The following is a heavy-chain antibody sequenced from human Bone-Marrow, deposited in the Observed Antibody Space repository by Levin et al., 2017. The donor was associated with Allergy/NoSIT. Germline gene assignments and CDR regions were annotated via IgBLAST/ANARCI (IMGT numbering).Heavy chain of an antibody. Sequence: SETLSLTCTVSGGSINDYYWSWIRQPPGKGLEWIGYIFYSGSTNYNPSLKSRPTISVDMSKRHFSLKLSSVTAADTAVYYCARVTMGWFDPWGQGTLVTVSS. CDR1: GGSINDYY. J-gene: IGHJ5*02. CDR2: IFYSGST. V-gene: IGHV4-59*01. CDR3: ARVTMGWFDP. D-gene: IGHD3-3*01.